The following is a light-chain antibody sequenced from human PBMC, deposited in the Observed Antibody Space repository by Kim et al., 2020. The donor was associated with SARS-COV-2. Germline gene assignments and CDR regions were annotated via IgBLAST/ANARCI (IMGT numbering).Light chain of an antibody. CDR3: LLYYGGARLNWV. CDR2: TTD. J-gene: IGLJ3*02. Sequence: QTVVTQEPSLTVSPGGTVTLTCASSTGAVTSDNHPNWFQQKPGQAPRALIYTTDYKHSWTPARFSGSLLGGKAALTLSGVQPEDEAVYYCLLYYGGARLNWVFGGWTQLTVL. CDR1: TGAVTSDNH. V-gene: IGLV7-43*01.